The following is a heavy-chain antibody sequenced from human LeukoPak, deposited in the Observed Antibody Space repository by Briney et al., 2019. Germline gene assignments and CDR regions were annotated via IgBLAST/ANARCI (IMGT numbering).Heavy chain of an antibody. D-gene: IGHD3-10*01. J-gene: IGHJ4*02. CDR3: SIDWGYYYGSGSPGEYYFDY. Sequence: ASVKVSCTASGDTFTGYYMHWVRQAPGQGLEWMGWINPNSGGTNYAQKFQGRVTMTRDTSHSTAYMELSRLRSDETAVYYCSIDWGYYYGSGSPGEYYFDYWGQGTLVTVSS. V-gene: IGHV1-2*02. CDR1: GDTFTGYY. CDR2: INPNSGGT.